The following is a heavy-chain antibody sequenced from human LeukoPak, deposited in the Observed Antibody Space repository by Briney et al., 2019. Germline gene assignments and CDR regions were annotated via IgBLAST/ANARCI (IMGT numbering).Heavy chain of an antibody. CDR1: GGSISSYY. CDR3: ARVGQLAFDY. J-gene: IGHJ4*02. V-gene: IGHV4-39*07. D-gene: IGHD2-2*01. Sequence: SETLSLTCIVSGGSISSYYWSWIRQPPGKGLDWIGSIYYSGNTYYNPSLKSRVTILVDTSKNQFSLKLSSVTAADTAVYYCARVGQLAFDYWGQGTLVTVSS. CDR2: IYYSGNT.